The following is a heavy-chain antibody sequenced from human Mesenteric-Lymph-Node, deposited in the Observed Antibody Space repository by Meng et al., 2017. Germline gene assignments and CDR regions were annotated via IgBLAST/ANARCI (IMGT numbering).Heavy chain of an antibody. V-gene: IGHV6-1*01. CDR1: WDSVSSNSAD. Sequence: PLQHPVSALVQHSRTLSLPLDISWDSVSSNSADWNWIRQSPSRGLEWLGRTYYRSEWFSDYAESVKSRITISPDTSKNQFSLQLTSVTPEDAAVYYCARDSSSSAYSPFDYWGQGTLVTVSS. CDR2: TYYRSEWFS. D-gene: IGHD3-22*01. J-gene: IGHJ4*02. CDR3: ARDSSSSAYSPFDY.